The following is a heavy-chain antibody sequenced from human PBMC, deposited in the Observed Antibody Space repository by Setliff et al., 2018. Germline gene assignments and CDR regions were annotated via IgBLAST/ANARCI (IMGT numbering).Heavy chain of an antibody. CDR2: IFYDGNS. J-gene: IGHJ5*02. CDR3: ARQMSPPGMARARGFNWFDP. D-gene: IGHD3-10*01. V-gene: IGHV4-39*01. Sequence: SETLSLTCSASGGPISSSSYYWVWIRQPPGKGLEWIGAIFYDGNSYYNPSLKGRATMSVDTSKNVFSLKLRSVTAADTSVYYCARQMSPPGMARARGFNWFDPWGQGTLVTVSS. CDR1: GGPISSSSYY.